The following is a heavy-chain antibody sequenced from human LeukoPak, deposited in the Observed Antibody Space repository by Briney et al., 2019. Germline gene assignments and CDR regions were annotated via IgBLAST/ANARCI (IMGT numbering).Heavy chain of an antibody. Sequence: GGSLRLSCAASGFTVSSNYMSWVRQAPGKGLEWVSVIYSGGSTYYADSVKGRFTISRDNSKNTLYLQMNSLRADDTAVYYCARDQSLGARQVYYYGMDVWGQGTTVTVSS. J-gene: IGHJ6*02. CDR1: GFTVSSNY. CDR3: ARDQSLGARQVYYYGMDV. CDR2: IYSGGST. V-gene: IGHV3-66*01. D-gene: IGHD6-6*01.